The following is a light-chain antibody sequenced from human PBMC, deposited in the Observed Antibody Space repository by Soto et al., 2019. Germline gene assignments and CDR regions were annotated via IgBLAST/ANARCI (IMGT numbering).Light chain of an antibody. V-gene: IGLV1-44*01. Sequence: QSVQTQPPSASGTPGQRVTISCPGSSSNIGSNTVNWYQQLPGTAPKLLIYSNNHRPSGVPDRFSGSKSGASASLAISGLQSEDEADYYCAAWDDSLNGLFGGGTKVTVL. CDR3: AAWDDSLNGL. J-gene: IGLJ2*01. CDR1: SSNIGSNT. CDR2: SNN.